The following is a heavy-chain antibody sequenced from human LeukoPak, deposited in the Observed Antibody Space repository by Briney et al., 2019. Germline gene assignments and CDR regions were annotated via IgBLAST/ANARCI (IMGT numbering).Heavy chain of an antibody. CDR3: PKDGFDY. J-gene: IGHJ4*02. CDR1: GFTFNRYT. Sequence: NPGGSLRLSCTAAGFTFNRYTMSWVRQAPGKGLEWVSGISGSGGRTYYADSVKGRFTISRDNTKNTLYLQMNSLRAEDTAVYYCPKDGFDYWGQGTLVTVSS. CDR2: ISGSGGRT. V-gene: IGHV3-23*01.